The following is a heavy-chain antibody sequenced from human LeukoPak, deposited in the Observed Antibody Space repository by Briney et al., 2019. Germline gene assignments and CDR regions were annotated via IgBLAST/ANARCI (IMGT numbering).Heavy chain of an antibody. V-gene: IGHV3-23*01. Sequence: GGSLRLSCAASGFTFSSYAMSWVRQAPGKGLEWVSAISGSGGSTYYADSVKGRFTISRDNSKNTLYLQMNSLRAEDTAVYYCAKGSSSWYSIGHYFDYWGPGTLVTVSS. D-gene: IGHD6-13*01. J-gene: IGHJ4*02. CDR2: ISGSGGST. CDR1: GFTFSSYA. CDR3: AKGSSSWYSIGHYFDY.